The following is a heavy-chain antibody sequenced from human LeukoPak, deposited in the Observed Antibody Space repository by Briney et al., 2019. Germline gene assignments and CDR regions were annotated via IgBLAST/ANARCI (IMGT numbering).Heavy chain of an antibody. D-gene: IGHD3-3*01. Sequence: SVKVSCKASGGTFSSYTISWVRQAPGQGLEWMGRIIPILGIANYAQKFQGRVTITADKSTSTAYMELSSLRSEDPALYYCARVITIFGVVPAWGQGTLVTVSS. CDR1: GGTFSSYT. J-gene: IGHJ5*02. V-gene: IGHV1-69*02. CDR3: ARVITIFGVVPA. CDR2: IIPILGIA.